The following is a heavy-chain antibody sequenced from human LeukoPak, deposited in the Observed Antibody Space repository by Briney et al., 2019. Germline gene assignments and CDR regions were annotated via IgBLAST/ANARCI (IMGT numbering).Heavy chain of an antibody. CDR3: ARVEDSGYDFFDY. Sequence: GGSLRLSCAASGFTFSSYWMSWVRQAPVKGLEWVANIKQDGSEKYYVDSVKGRFTISRDNAKNSLYLQMNSLRAEDTAVYYCARVEDSGYDFFDYWGQGTLVTVSS. D-gene: IGHD5-12*01. CDR1: GFTFSSYW. V-gene: IGHV3-7*03. J-gene: IGHJ4*02. CDR2: IKQDGSEK.